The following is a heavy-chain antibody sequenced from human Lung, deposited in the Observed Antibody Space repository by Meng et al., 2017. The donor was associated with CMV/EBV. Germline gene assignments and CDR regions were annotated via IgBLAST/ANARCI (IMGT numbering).Heavy chain of an antibody. CDR3: AKRGDSSGTYAMDV. Sequence: SCAASGFTFSSYAMHWVRQAPGKGLEWVANIRFDGTNKYHADSVKGRFTISRDNSKNTLYPQMNSLRAEDTAVYYCAKRGDSSGTYAMDVWGQGTTVTVSS. V-gene: IGHV3-30*02. D-gene: IGHD3-22*01. CDR2: IRFDGTNK. CDR1: GFTFSSYA. J-gene: IGHJ6*02.